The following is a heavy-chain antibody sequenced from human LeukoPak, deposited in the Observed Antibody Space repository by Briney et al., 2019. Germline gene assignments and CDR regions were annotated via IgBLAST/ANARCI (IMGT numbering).Heavy chain of an antibody. CDR1: GFTFSSYA. J-gene: IGHJ4*02. Sequence: AGGSLRLSCAASGFTFSSYAMSWVRQAPGKGLEWVSAISGRGGSTYYADSVKGRFTISRDNSKNTLYLQMNSLRAEDTAVYYCAKDVKAMATAFDYWGQGTLVTVSS. V-gene: IGHV3-23*01. D-gene: IGHD5-24*01. CDR3: AKDVKAMATAFDY. CDR2: ISGRGGST.